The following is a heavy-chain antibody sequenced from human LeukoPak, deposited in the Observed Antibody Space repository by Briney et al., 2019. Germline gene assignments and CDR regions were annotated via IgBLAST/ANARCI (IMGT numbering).Heavy chain of an antibody. CDR2: INPDGSST. J-gene: IGHJ4*02. CDR1: GFTFSTSW. D-gene: IGHD3-22*01. CDR3: VRDMGYYDKV. Sequence: GVSLRLSCAASGFTFSTSWMHWVRQAPGKGLVWVSRINPDGSSTDYADSVKGRFTISRDNAKNTLYLQMNSLRAEDAAVYYCVRDMGYYDKVWGQGTLVTVSS. V-gene: IGHV3-74*01.